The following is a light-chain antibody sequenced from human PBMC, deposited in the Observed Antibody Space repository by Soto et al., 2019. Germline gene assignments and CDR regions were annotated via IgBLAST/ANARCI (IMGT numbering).Light chain of an antibody. CDR1: SSDVGGYNY. V-gene: IGLV2-14*01. J-gene: IGLJ3*02. Sequence: QSVLTQPASVSGSPGQSITISCTGTSSDVGGYNYVSWYQQHPGKAPKLMIYEVSNRPSGVSNPFSGSKSGNTASLTISGLQAEDEADYYCSSYTSSSTVFGGGTKLTVL. CDR2: EVS. CDR3: SSYTSSSTV.